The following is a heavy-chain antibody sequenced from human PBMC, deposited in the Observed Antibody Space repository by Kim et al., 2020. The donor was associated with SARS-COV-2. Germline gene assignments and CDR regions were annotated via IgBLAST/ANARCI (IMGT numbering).Heavy chain of an antibody. Sequence: SETLSLTCAVYGGSFSGYYWSWIRQPPGKWLEWIGEINHSGSTNYNPSLKSRVTISVDTSKNQSSLKLSSVTAADTAVYYCARLGSFGSGGNYKNDYWG. CDR1: GGSFSGYY. CDR2: INHSGST. D-gene: IGHD3-10*01. V-gene: IGHV4-34*01. J-gene: IGHJ4*01. CDR3: ARLGSFGSGGNYKNDY.